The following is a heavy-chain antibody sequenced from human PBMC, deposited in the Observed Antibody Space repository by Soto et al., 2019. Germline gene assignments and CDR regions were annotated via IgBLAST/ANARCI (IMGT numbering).Heavy chain of an antibody. J-gene: IGHJ6*03. D-gene: IGHD3-3*01. Sequence: EVQLVESGGGLVQPGGSLKLSCADSEFTFSRSAMHWVRQASGKGLEWVGRIRSKANNYATAYGASVKGRFTISRDDSKNTAYLQMNSLKTEDTAVYYCSRQASDFWNAKPQYHMDVWGKGTTVTVSS. CDR3: SRQASDFWNAKPQYHMDV. CDR2: IRSKANNYAT. CDR1: EFTFSRSA. V-gene: IGHV3-73*01.